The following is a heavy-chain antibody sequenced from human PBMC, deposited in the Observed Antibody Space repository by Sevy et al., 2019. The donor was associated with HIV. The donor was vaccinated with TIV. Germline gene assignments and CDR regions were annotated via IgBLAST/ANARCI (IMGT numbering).Heavy chain of an antibody. CDR3: AADYVDTAMVQQDY. Sequence: SETLSLTCAVYGGSFSGYYWGWIRQPPGKGLEWIGEINHSGSTNYNPSLKGRVTISVDTSKNQFSLKLSSVTAADTAVYYCAADYVDTAMVQQDYWGQGTLVTVSS. CDR2: INHSGST. CDR1: GGSFSGYY. J-gene: IGHJ4*02. V-gene: IGHV4-34*01. D-gene: IGHD5-18*01.